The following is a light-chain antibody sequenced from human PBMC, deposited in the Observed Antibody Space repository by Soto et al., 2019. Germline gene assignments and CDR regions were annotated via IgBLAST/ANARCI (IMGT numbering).Light chain of an antibody. V-gene: IGLV2-23*02. Sequence: QSVLTQPASVSGSPGQSITISCTGTSSDVGSYNLVSWYQQHPGKAPKLMIYEVSKLPSGVSNRFSGSKSGNTASLAISGLQAEDEADYYCCSYAGSSTYVFGTGTKLTVL. J-gene: IGLJ1*01. CDR2: EVS. CDR1: SSDVGSYNL. CDR3: CSYAGSSTYV.